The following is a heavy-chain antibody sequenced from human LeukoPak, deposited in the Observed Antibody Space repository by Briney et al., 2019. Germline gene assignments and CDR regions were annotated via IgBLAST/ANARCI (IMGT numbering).Heavy chain of an antibody. V-gene: IGHV3-23*01. CDR3: AKDRSIGTYYTFDS. J-gene: IGHJ4*02. CDR1: RFTFSSYS. CDR2: VSGSGAIA. Sequence: GGSLRLSCAASRFTFSSYSMNWVRQAPGKGLEWVSAVSGSGAIAYYTDSVKGRFTISRDNSKNTLYLQMSSLTAKDTAVYYCAKDRSIGTYYTFDSWGQGTLVTVSS. D-gene: IGHD1-26*01.